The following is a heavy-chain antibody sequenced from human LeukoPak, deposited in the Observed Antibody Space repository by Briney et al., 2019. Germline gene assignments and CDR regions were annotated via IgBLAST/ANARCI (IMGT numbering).Heavy chain of an antibody. J-gene: IGHJ4*02. CDR1: GYTFTSYG. D-gene: IGHD3-22*01. CDR2: ISAYNGNT. Sequence: ASVKVSCKASGYTFTSYGISWVRQAPGQGLEWMGWISAYNGNTNYAQKLQGRVTMTTDTSTSTAYMELRSLRSDDTAVYYCARAPYYYDSSGYYYRYWFDYWGQGTLVTVSS. CDR3: ARAPYYYDSSGYYYRYWFDY. V-gene: IGHV1-18*01.